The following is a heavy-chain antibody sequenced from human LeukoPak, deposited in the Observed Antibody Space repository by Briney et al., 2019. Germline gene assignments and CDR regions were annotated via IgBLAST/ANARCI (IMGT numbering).Heavy chain of an antibody. D-gene: IGHD2-8*01. CDR3: ARLPPVNGVDY. CDR2: INPGDSDT. J-gene: IGHJ4*02. Sequence: GESLKISCKGYGYSFTNYWIGWVRQMPGKGLEWMGIINPGDSDTRYSPSFQGQVTISADKSISTAYLQWSSLKASDTAMYYCARLPPVNGVDYWGQGTLVTVSS. V-gene: IGHV5-51*01. CDR1: GYSFTNYW.